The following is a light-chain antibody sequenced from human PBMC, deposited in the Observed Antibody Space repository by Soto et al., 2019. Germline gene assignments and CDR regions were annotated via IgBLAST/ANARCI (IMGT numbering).Light chain of an antibody. CDR3: QQYNSWPRT. CDR2: DAS. V-gene: IGKV3-15*01. J-gene: IGKJ1*01. Sequence: EMVLTQSPATLSVSPGERATLSCRASQRVSSYLAWYQQKPGQAPRLLIYDASTRATGVPPRFSGSGSGTEFTLTINGLQSEDVAVYHCQQYNSWPRTFGQGPRWIS. CDR1: QRVSSY.